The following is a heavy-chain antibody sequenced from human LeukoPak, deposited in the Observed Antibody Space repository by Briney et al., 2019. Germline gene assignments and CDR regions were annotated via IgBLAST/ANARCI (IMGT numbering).Heavy chain of an antibody. CDR2: IKEDGSAQ. CDR3: ATSSRSASDV. Sequence: GGSLRLSCAASGLIFSSYWMRWVRQAPGKGLEWVASIKEDGSAQNYVDSVKGRFTISRDNGENSLYLQMNSLRAEDTALYYCATSSRSASDVWGPGTMVTVSS. V-gene: IGHV3-7*05. J-gene: IGHJ3*01. CDR1: GLIFSSYW.